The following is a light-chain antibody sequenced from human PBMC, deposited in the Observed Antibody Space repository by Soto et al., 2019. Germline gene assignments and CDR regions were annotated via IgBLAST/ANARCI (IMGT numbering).Light chain of an antibody. J-gene: IGLJ1*01. CDR3: SSYTTSSTRV. CDR2: EVT. Sequence: QSALTQPASVSGSPGQSITISCTGTSSDVGSYNYVSWYQLHPGKVPKLIIYEVTNRPSGVSNRFSGSKSGNTASLTISGLQAEDEADYYCSSYTTSSTRVFGPGTKVTVL. V-gene: IGLV2-14*01. CDR1: SSDVGSYNY.